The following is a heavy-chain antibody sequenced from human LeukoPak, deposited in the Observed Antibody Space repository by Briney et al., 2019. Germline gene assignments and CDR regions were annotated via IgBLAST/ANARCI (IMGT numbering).Heavy chain of an antibody. D-gene: IGHD6-13*01. CDR1: GFTFSRYG. J-gene: IGHJ4*02. CDR3: ARDRYSSSWWGYFDY. Sequence: GRSLRLSCAASGFTFSRYGMHWVRQAPGKGLEWVAVIWYDGSNKYYADSVKGRFTISRDNSKNTLYLQMNSLRAEDTAVYYCARDRYSSSWWGYFDYWGQGTLVTVSS. V-gene: IGHV3-33*01. CDR2: IWYDGSNK.